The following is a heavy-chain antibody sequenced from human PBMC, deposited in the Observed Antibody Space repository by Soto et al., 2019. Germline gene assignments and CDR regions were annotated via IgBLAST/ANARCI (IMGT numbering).Heavy chain of an antibody. CDR1: GYSFTSYW. Sequence: GESLKISCKGSGYSFTSYWIGWVRQMPGKGLEWMGIIYPGDSDSRYSLSFQGRATISVDRSISTAYLQWSSLKASDTALYYCARGHCSSTTCYKAGFVPWGQGTLVTVSS. CDR3: ARGHCSSTTCYKAGFVP. V-gene: IGHV5-51*01. D-gene: IGHD2-2*02. CDR2: IYPGDSDS. J-gene: IGHJ5*02.